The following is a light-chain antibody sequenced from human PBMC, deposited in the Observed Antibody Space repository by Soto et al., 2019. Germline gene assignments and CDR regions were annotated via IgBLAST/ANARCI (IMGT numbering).Light chain of an antibody. CDR2: DAS. Sequence: DFQLTQSPSTLSASVGDRVTITCRVSQSVTKWLAWYQQKPGKAPKLLIFDASHLQSGVPSRFSGSGSGTEFTLTISSLQADDFATYYCQQYNTYPPTTFGHGTKVEIK. CDR1: QSVTKW. V-gene: IGKV1-5*01. CDR3: QQYNTYPPTT. J-gene: IGKJ1*01.